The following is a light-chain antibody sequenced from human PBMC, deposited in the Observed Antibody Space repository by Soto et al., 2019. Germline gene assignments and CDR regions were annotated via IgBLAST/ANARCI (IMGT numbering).Light chain of an antibody. J-gene: IGKJ1*01. Sequence: DSQMTQSPSTLSASVGDRVTITCRASQSISSWLAWYQQKPGKAPKLLIYKASSLESGVPSRFSGSGSGTDFTLTISSLQPEDFATYYCQQSYSTPRTFGQGTKVDIK. CDR3: QQSYSTPRT. CDR1: QSISSW. V-gene: IGKV1-5*03. CDR2: KAS.